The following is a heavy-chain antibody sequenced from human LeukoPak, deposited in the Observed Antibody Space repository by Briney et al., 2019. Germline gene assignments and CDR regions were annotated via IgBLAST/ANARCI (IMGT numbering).Heavy chain of an antibody. J-gene: IGHJ4*02. CDR2: IYYSGST. CDR1: GGSISSYY. CDR3: ARVQKWASFDY. Sequence: SETLSLTCTVSGGSISSYYWSWIRQPPGKGLEWIGYIYYSGSTNYNPSLKSRVTISVDTSENQFSLKLSSVTAADTAVYYCARVQKWASFDYWGQGTLVTVSS. D-gene: IGHD1-26*01. V-gene: IGHV4-59*01.